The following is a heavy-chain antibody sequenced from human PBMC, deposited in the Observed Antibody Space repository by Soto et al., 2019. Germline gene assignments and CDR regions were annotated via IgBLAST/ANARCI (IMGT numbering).Heavy chain of an antibody. CDR1: GFTFAKNT. D-gene: IGHD3-16*01. CDR3: VKGGGGSACDY. Sequence: EVQLLESGGGLVQPGGSLRLSCKASGFTFAKNTMSWVRQAPGKGLEWVSSITDSGVNTYYADSVKGRFTISRDNSKNTLDVQMNSLRGEDMATYYCVKGGGGSACDYWGQGTLVTVSS. J-gene: IGHJ4*02. V-gene: IGHV3-23*01. CDR2: ITDSGVNT.